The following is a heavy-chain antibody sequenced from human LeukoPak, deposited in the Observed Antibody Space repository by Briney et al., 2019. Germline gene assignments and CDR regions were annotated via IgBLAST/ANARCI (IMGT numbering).Heavy chain of an antibody. J-gene: IGHJ3*02. V-gene: IGHV3-7*01. D-gene: IGHD4-23*01. Sequence: GGSLRLSCAASGFTFSSYWMSWVRQAPGKGLEWVANINQDGSEKHSVESVKGRFIISRDNAKNSLYLQMNSLRVEDTAVYYCASGTGTTVVTRDAFDMWGQGTMVTVSS. CDR1: GFTFSSYW. CDR2: INQDGSEK. CDR3: ASGTGTTVVTRDAFDM.